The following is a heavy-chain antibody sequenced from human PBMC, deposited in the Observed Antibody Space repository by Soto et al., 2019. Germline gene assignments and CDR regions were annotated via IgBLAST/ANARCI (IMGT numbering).Heavy chain of an antibody. J-gene: IGHJ4*02. V-gene: IGHV4-4*02. CDR2: IYHSGST. CDR1: GGSISSSNW. D-gene: IGHD5-12*01. Sequence: SETLSLTCAVSGGSISSSNWWSWVRQPPGKGLEWIGEIYHSGSTNYNPSLKSRVTISVDKSKNQFSLNLSSVTAADTAVYYCARAAAGGYSAYEVFDYWGQGTLVTV. CDR3: ARAAAGGYSAYEVFDY.